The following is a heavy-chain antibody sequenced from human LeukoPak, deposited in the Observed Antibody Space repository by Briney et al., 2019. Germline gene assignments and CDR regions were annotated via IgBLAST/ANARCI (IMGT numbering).Heavy chain of an antibody. Sequence: GGSLRLSCAASGFTFSGYGIHWVRQAPGKWLEWVAFIRNDGNNKYYADSVKGRFTISRDNSKNTLYLQMTSLRVEDTAVYYCAKDRGSSGWSGVDHWGQGTLVTVSS. CDR2: IRNDGNNK. CDR3: AKDRGSSGWSGVDH. D-gene: IGHD6-19*01. CDR1: GFTFSGYG. J-gene: IGHJ4*02. V-gene: IGHV3-30*02.